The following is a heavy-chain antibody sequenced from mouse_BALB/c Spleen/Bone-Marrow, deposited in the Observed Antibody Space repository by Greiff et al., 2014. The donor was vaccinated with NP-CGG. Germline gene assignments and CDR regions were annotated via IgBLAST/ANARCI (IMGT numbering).Heavy chain of an antibody. CDR3: AIYDYDVRYFDD. V-gene: IGHV1-4*01. D-gene: IGHD2-4*01. CDR1: GYTFTSYT. J-gene: IGHJ1*01. Sequence: QVQLQQSGAELARPGASVKMSCKASGYTFTSYTMHWVKQRPGQGLEWIGYINPSSGYTNYNQKFKDKATLTADKSSSTAYMQLSSMTSEDSAVYYYAIYDYDVRYFDDWGAGTTVTVSS. CDR2: INPSSGYT.